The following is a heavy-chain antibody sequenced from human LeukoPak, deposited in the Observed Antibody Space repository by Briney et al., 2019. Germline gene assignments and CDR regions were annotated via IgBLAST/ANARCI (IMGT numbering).Heavy chain of an antibody. Sequence: SETLSLTCTVSGGSISSYYWSWIRQPPGKGLEWIGYIYYSGSTNYNPSLKSRVTISVDTSKNQFSLKLSSVTAADTAVYYCARGSNDILTGYPTPPVYYFDYWGQGTLVTVSS. V-gene: IGHV4-59*01. J-gene: IGHJ4*02. D-gene: IGHD3-9*01. CDR1: GGSISSYY. CDR2: IYYSGST. CDR3: ARGSNDILTGYPTPPVYYFDY.